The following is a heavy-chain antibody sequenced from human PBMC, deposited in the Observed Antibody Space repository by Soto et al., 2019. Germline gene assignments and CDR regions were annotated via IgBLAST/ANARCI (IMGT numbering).Heavy chain of an antibody. CDR3: ARADSDSSGYYYWGRDGDWFDP. Sequence: PSETLSLTCAVSGGSISSGGYSWSWIRQPPGKGLEWIGEINHSGSTNYNPSLKSRVTISVDTSRNQFSLKLSSVTAADTAVYYCARADSDSSGYYYWGRDGDWFDPWGQGTLVTVSS. V-gene: IGHV4-30-2*01. J-gene: IGHJ5*02. D-gene: IGHD3-22*01. CDR1: GGSISSGGYS. CDR2: INHSGST.